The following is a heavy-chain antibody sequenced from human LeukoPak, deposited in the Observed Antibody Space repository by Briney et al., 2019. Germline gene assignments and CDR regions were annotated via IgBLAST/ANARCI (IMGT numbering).Heavy chain of an antibody. CDR1: GYSFTSYW. V-gene: IGHV5-51*01. Sequence: GESLKISCKGSGYSFTSYWIGWVRQLPGKGLEWMGIIYPGDSDTRYSPSFQGQVTISADKSISTAYLQWSSLKASDTAMYYCARPMQWGTATIPLGYWGQGTLVTVSS. D-gene: IGHD5-24*01. CDR3: ARPMQWGTATIPLGY. CDR2: IYPGDSDT. J-gene: IGHJ4*02.